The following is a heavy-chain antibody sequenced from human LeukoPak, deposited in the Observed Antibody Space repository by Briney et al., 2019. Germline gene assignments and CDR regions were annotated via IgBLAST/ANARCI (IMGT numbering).Heavy chain of an antibody. Sequence: GGSLRLSCAASGFTFDDYAMHWVRQAPGKGLEWVSGISWNSGSIGYADSVKGRFTISRDNAKNSLYLQMNSLRAEDTALYYCTKGGSQWLVHFDYWGQGTLVTVSS. D-gene: IGHD6-19*01. J-gene: IGHJ4*02. CDR2: ISWNSGSI. V-gene: IGHV3-9*01. CDR3: TKGGSQWLVHFDY. CDR1: GFTFDDYA.